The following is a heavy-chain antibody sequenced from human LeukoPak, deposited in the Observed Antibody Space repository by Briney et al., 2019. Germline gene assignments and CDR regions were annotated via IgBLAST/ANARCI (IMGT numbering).Heavy chain of an antibody. J-gene: IGHJ3*02. V-gene: IGHV3-7*01. CDR2: INLDGSEK. CDR1: GFTFRTYW. D-gene: IGHD4-17*01. CDR3: ARGVTTGVDFFDI. Sequence: GGSLRLSCAASGFTFRTYWMTWVRQAPGKGLEWVANINLDGSEKYYVDSVKGRFSISRDNARDSLYLQMNSLRADDTAVYYCARGVTTGVDFFDIWGQGTMVTVPS.